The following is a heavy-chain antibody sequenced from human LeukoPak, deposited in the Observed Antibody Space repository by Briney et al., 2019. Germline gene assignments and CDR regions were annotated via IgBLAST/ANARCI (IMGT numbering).Heavy chain of an antibody. CDR2: IKQDGSEK. J-gene: IGHJ4*02. CDR1: GFTFSSYW. V-gene: IGHV3-7*01. D-gene: IGHD6-6*01. CDR3: ARSRMKYSSSSPYYFDY. Sequence: GGSLRLSCAASGFTFSSYWMSWVRQAPGKGLEWVANIKQDGSEKYYVDSVKGRFTISRDNAKNSLYLQMNSLRAEDTAVYYCARSRMKYSSSSPYYFDYWGQGTLVTVSS.